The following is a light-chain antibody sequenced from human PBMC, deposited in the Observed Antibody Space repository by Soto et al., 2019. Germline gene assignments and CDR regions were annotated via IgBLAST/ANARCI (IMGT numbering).Light chain of an antibody. CDR3: QQLNNYPST. Sequence: DIQVTQSPSTLSSYLLDIVIITCRASQSISDYLAWYQQKPGKAPKLLIYDASSLESGVPSRFSGSGSGTEFTLTISSLQPDDFATYYCQQLNNYPSTFGGGTKVDIK. J-gene: IGKJ4*01. CDR1: QSISDY. CDR2: DAS. V-gene: IGKV1-5*01.